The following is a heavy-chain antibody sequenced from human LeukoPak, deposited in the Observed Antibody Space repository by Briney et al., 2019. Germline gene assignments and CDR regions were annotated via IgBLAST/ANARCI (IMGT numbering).Heavy chain of an antibody. J-gene: IGHJ4*02. Sequence: GGSLRLSCAAFGFTFSSYGMHWVRQAPGKGLEWVAFIRYDGSNKYYADSVKGRFTISRDNSKNTLYLQMNSLRADDTAVYYCARGLHEAGTTFRLHPEFDYWGQGTLVTVSS. CDR1: GFTFSSYG. D-gene: IGHD1-7*01. V-gene: IGHV3-30*02. CDR3: ARGLHEAGTTFRLHPEFDY. CDR2: IRYDGSNK.